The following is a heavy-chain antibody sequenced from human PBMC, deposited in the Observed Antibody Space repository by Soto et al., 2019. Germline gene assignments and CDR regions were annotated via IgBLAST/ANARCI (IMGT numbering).Heavy chain of an antibody. D-gene: IGHD1-7*01. J-gene: IGHJ6*03. Sequence: QVQLQESGPGLVKPSQTLSLTCAISGDSVSSNSAAWNWIRLSPSRGLEWLARTYYRSRWYNDYAVSVRRRITVNPDPAKNQFSLQLTSVTPEDPAVYDCAGTTSHQWYYMDVWGKGTTVTVSS. V-gene: IGHV6-1*01. CDR3: AGTTSHQWYYMDV. CDR2: TYYRSRWYN. CDR1: GDSVSSNSAA.